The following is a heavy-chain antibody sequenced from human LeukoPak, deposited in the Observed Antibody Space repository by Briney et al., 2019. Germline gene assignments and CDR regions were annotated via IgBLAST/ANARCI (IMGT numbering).Heavy chain of an antibody. Sequence: SQTLSLTCTVYGGSISSGGYYWSWIRQHPGKGLEWIGYIYYSGSTYYNPSLKSRVTISVDTSKNQFSLKLSSVTAADTAVYYCARTRMSRWFDPWGQGTLVTVSS. D-gene: IGHD1-14*01. CDR2: IYYSGST. CDR1: GGSISSGGYY. J-gene: IGHJ5*02. V-gene: IGHV4-31*03. CDR3: ARTRMSRWFDP.